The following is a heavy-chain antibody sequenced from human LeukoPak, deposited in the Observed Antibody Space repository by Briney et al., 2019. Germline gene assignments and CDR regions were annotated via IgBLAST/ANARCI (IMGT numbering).Heavy chain of an antibody. D-gene: IGHD2-15*01. J-gene: IGHJ4*02. V-gene: IGHV4-4*07. CDR3: ARDFHCSGGSCTDY. CDR1: GGSISSYY. Sequence: SETLSLTCTVSGGSISSYYWSWIRQPAGKGLEWIGRIYTSGSTNYNPSLKSRVTMSVDTSKKQFSLKLSSVNAADTAVYYCARDFHCSGGSCTDYWGQGTLVTVSS. CDR2: IYTSGST.